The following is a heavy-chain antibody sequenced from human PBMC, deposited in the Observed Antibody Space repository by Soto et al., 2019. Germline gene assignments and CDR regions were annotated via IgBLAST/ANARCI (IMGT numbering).Heavy chain of an antibody. Sequence: APVKVSCKASGYTFTSYAMHWVRQAPGQRLEWMGWINAGNGNTKYSQKFQGRVTITRDTSASTAYMELSSLRSEDTAVYYCARDPAFGDRNPYYFDYWGQGTLVTVSS. J-gene: IGHJ4*02. CDR1: GYTFTSYA. CDR2: INAGNGNT. CDR3: ARDPAFGDRNPYYFDY. V-gene: IGHV1-3*01. D-gene: IGHD3-16*01.